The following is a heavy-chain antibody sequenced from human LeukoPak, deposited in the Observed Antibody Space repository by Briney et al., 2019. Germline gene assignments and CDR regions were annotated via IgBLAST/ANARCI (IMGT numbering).Heavy chain of an antibody. D-gene: IGHD2-21*01. CDR3: ASYGHCNCFHY. Sequence: PSETLSLTCTASGGSINNTSYYWGWIRQPPGKGLEWIGTVYYSGGTYYNPSLKSRLTTYVDTSNNQFSLKLTSVPAADTAVYFCASYGHCNCFHYWGQGTLVTVSS. CDR2: VYYSGGT. CDR1: GGSINNTSYY. V-gene: IGHV4-39*01. J-gene: IGHJ4*02.